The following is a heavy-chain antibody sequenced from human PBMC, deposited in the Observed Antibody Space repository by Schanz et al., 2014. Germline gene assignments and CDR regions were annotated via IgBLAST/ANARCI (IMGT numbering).Heavy chain of an antibody. D-gene: IGHD5-12*01. CDR3: ARKVVATIGGYYDN. CDR2: ISGSGGST. V-gene: IGHV3-23*01. CDR1: GFTFGSFA. J-gene: IGHJ4*02. Sequence: EVHLLDSGGGLVQPGGSLSLSCPASGFTFGSFAMSWVRRPPGKGLEWVSAISGSGGSTYYADSVRGRFTISRDNAENTLFLQMNSLRAEDTAVYYCARKVVATIGGYYDNWGQGTLVIASS.